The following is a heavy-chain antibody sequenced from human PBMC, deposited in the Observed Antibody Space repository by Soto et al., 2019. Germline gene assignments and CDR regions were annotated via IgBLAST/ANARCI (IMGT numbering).Heavy chain of an antibody. CDR3: ARDTTVITFHALDI. V-gene: IGHV3-33*01. CDR1: GFSFSTYF. Sequence: QVQLVESGGGVVQPGRSLRLSCAASGFSFSTYFMHWVRQAPGKGLEWVAVMYYDGSTKYYADSVKGRFTISRDNSKNMLYLQMNSLRAEDTAVYYCARDTTVITFHALDIWGQGTTVTVSP. J-gene: IGHJ3*02. D-gene: IGHD4-4*01. CDR2: MYYDGSTK.